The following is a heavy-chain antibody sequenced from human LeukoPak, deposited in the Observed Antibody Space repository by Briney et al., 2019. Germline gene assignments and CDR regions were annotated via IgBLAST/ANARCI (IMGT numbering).Heavy chain of an antibody. D-gene: IGHD5-12*01. CDR2: INPGGGST. Sequence: ASVKVSCKASGYTFTSYYMHWVRQAPGQGLEWMGIINPGGGSTSYAQKFQGRVTMTRDTSTSTVYMELSSLRSEDTAVYYCARDLRGYSNYYGMDVWGQGTTVTVSS. J-gene: IGHJ6*02. CDR1: GYTFTSYY. CDR3: ARDLRGYSNYYGMDV. V-gene: IGHV1-46*01.